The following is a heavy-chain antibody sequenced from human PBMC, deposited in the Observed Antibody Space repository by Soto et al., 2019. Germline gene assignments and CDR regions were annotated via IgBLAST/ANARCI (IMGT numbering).Heavy chain of an antibody. D-gene: IGHD3-16*02. Sequence: QVQLVQSGAEVKKPGASVKVSCKASGYTFTSYYMHWVRQAPGQGLEWMGIINPSGGSTSYAQKFQGRVTMTRDTSTSTVYMELSSLRSEDTAVYYCARDPSRFGGVIANRFDYWGQGTLVTVSS. CDR3: ARDPSRFGGVIANRFDY. J-gene: IGHJ4*02. CDR2: INPSGGST. V-gene: IGHV1-46*01. CDR1: GYTFTSYY.